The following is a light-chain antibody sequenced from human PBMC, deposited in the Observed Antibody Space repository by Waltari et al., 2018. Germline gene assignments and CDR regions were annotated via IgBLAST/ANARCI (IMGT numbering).Light chain of an antibody. Sequence: QSALTQPASVSGSPGQSITLSCAGPSSDVGTYNVVSWSPQHPGKVPKLIIYEVTHRPSGVSDRFSGSKSGNTASLTISGLQPEDEANYYCCSYAGGGTPRLLFGGGTEVTVL. CDR2: EVT. V-gene: IGLV2-23*02. J-gene: IGLJ2*01. CDR1: SSDVGTYNV. CDR3: CSYAGGGTPRLL.